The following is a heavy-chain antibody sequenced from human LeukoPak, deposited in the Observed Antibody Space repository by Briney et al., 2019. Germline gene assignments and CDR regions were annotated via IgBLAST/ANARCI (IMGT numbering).Heavy chain of an antibody. CDR2: INHGGRT. CDR1: GGSFSGYY. Sequence: SETLSLTCAVYGGSFSGYYWTWIRQPPGKGLEWIGEINHGGRTNYNPSLKSRVSISLDTSKNQFSLKLSSVTAEDTAVYYCARMKGCSSTTCYLAIYWGQGTLVTVSS. D-gene: IGHD2-2*01. CDR3: ARMKGCSSTTCYLAIY. J-gene: IGHJ4*02. V-gene: IGHV4-34*01.